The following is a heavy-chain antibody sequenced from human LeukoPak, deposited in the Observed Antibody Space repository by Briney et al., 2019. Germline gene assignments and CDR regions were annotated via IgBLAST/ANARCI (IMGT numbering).Heavy chain of an antibody. J-gene: IGHJ4*02. CDR3: ARDRSWQLVPNY. CDR1: GYSLSSGYY. CDR2: IYHSGST. D-gene: IGHD6-13*01. Sequence: PSETLSLTCTVSGYSLSSGYYWGWIRQPPGKGLEWIGSIYHSGSTYYNPSLKSRVTISVDTSKNQFSLKLSSVTAADTAVYYCARDRSWQLVPNYWGQGTLVTVSS. V-gene: IGHV4-38-2*02.